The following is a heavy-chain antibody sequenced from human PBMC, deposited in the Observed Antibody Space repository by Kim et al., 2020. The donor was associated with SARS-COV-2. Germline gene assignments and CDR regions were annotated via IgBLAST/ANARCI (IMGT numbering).Heavy chain of an antibody. CDR3: AKDVGRYYYYGMDV. CDR1: GFTFSSYG. Sequence: GGSLRLSCAASGFTFSSYGMHWVRQAPGKGLEWVAVISYDGSNKYYADSVKGRFTISRDNSKNTLYLQMNSLRAEDTAVYYCAKDVGRYYYYGMDVWGQG. V-gene: IGHV3-30*18. CDR2: ISYDGSNK. J-gene: IGHJ6*02. D-gene: IGHD1-26*01.